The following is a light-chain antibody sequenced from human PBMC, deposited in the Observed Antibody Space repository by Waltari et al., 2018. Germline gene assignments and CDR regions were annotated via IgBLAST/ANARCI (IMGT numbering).Light chain of an antibody. V-gene: IGLV1-44*01. CDR1: SSNIGSNT. J-gene: IGLJ3*02. CDR3: AAWDDSLNGRV. Sequence: QSVLTQPPSASGTPGQGVTISCSGSSSNIGSNTVSWYQQLPGTAPKLLIYTNHQRPSGVPDRFSGSKSGTSASLAISGLQSEDEADYYCAAWDDSLNGRVFGGGTKVTVL. CDR2: TNH.